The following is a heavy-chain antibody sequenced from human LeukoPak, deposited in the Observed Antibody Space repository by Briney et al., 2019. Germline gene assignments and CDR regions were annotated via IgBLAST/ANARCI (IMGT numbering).Heavy chain of an antibody. D-gene: IGHD2/OR15-2a*01. Sequence: GGSLRLSCAASGFAFSIYWMHWVRQAPGKGLVWVSYVKSDGTSTKYADSVKGRFTISRDNAKNTLYLQMNSLRAEDTAVYYCARGGSNRFENWGQGALVTVSS. V-gene: IGHV3-74*03. CDR3: ARGGSNRFEN. CDR1: GFAFSIYW. CDR2: VKSDGTST. J-gene: IGHJ4*02.